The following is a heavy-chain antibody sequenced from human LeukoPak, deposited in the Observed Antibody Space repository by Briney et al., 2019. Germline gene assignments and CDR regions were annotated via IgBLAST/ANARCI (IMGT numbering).Heavy chain of an antibody. CDR2: IYYSGTT. D-gene: IGHD4/OR15-4a*01. CDR1: GGSISSSSYS. V-gene: IGHV4-39*01. CDR3: ARGASPAY. J-gene: IGHJ4*02. Sequence: SETLSLTCTVSGGSISSSSYSWGWIRQPPGKGLEWIGSIYYSGTTYYNPSLKSRVTISVDTSKNQFSLKLSSVTAADTAVYYCARGASPAYWGQGTLVTVSS.